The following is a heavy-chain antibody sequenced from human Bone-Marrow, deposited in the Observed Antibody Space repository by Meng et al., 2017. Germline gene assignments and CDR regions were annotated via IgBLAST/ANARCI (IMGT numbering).Heavy chain of an antibody. D-gene: IGHD4-17*01. J-gene: IGHJ6*02. CDR1: GGSISGSSYY. V-gene: IGHV4-39*07. CDR2: IYYSGST. CDR3: ARDTYGDYGKYYYYYYGMDV. Sequence: GALRLSCTVSGGSISGSSYYWGWIRQPPGKGLEWIGSIYYSGSTYYNPSLKSRVTISVDTSKNQFSLKLSSVTAADTAVYYCARDTYGDYGKYYYYYYGMDVWGQGTTVTVSS.